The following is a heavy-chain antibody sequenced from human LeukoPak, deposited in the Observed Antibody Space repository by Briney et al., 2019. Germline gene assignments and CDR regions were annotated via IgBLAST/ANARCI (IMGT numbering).Heavy chain of an antibody. CDR2: IIPILGIA. J-gene: IGHJ4*02. CDR1: GGTFSRYT. D-gene: IGHD2-2*01. V-gene: IGHV1-69*16. CDR3: ARDFPYCSSTSCYVD. Sequence: ASVKVSCQASGGTFSRYTISWVRQAPGQGLEWMGRIIPILGIANYAQKFQGRVTITTDESTSTAYMEASSLRSEDTAVYYCARDFPYCSSTSCYVDWGQGTLVTVSS.